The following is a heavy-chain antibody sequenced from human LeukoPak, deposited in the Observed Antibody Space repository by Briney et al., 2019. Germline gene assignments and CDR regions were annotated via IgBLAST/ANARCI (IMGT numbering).Heavy chain of an antibody. V-gene: IGHV4-30-4*01. J-gene: IGHJ4*02. CDR1: GGSISSGDYY. CDR3: ASRPESEAYFDY. CDR2: IYYSGNT. Sequence: SQTLSLTCTVSGGSISSGDYYWSWIRQPPGRGLEFVGYIYYSGNTYYNPSLKSRVTISVDTSKNQFSLKLSSVTAADTAVYYCASRPESEAYFDYWGQGTLVTVSS.